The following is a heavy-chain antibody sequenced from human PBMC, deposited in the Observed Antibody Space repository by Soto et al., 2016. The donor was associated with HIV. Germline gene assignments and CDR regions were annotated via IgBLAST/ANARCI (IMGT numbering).Heavy chain of an antibody. V-gene: IGHV4-31*03. CDR2: IYYSGSS. CDR1: GDSIISGFNY. Sequence: QVQLQESGPGLVQPSQTLSLNCTVSGDSIISGFNYWTWIRQHPGKGLELIGSIYYSGSSFYSPSLKSRINISIDKSQNQFSLQLRSVTAADTAIYYCARLRDNSGCFDYWGQGSLVTVSS. D-gene: IGHD3-22*01. J-gene: IGHJ4*02. CDR3: ARLRDNSGCFDY.